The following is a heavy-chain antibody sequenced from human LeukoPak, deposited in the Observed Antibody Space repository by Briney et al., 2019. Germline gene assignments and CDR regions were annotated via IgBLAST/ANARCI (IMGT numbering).Heavy chain of an antibody. CDR1: GYTFTNYW. V-gene: IGHV5-51*01. D-gene: IGHD4-4*01. J-gene: IGHJ6*02. CDR2: IYPGDSDT. Sequence: GESLKISCKGSGYTFTNYWIGWVRQLPGKGLELMGVIYPGDSDTRYSPSFQGQVTISADRSISTAYLQWSSLKASDTATYYCARPAVSNSNYYYYYGMDVWGQGTTVTVSS. CDR3: ARPAVSNSNYYYYYGMDV.